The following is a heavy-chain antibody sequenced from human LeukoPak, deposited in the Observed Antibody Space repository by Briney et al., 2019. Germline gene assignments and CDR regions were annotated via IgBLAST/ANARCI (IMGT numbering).Heavy chain of an antibody. Sequence: GGSLRLSCAASGFTFSSYAMSWVRQAPGKGLEWVSSISGRGGSTYYADSVKGRFTISRDNSENTLYLQMNRLRAEDTAVYYCAKENGNYYDSGGPDYWGQGTLVTVSS. CDR3: AKENGNYYDSGGPDY. V-gene: IGHV3-23*01. J-gene: IGHJ4*02. CDR2: ISGRGGST. D-gene: IGHD3-22*01. CDR1: GFTFSSYA.